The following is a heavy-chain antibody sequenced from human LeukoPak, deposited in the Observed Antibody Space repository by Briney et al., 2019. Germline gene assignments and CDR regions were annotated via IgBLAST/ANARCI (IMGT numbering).Heavy chain of an antibody. D-gene: IGHD2-15*01. V-gene: IGHV3-23*01. CDR2: ISGSGGGT. Sequence: GGSLRLSCAGSGFTFSSYAMTWVRLAPGKGLEWDSGISGSGGGTYYADSVKGRFTISRDNSKSTLYLQMNSLRAEDTAIYYCAKESGYCSGGNCYRMFDPWGQGTLVTVSS. J-gene: IGHJ5*02. CDR3: AKESGYCSGGNCYRMFDP. CDR1: GFTFSSYA.